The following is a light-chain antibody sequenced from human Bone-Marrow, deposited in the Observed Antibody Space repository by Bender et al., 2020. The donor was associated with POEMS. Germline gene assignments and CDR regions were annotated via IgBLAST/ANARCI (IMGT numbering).Light chain of an antibody. Sequence: QSALTQPASVSGSPGQSITISCTGTSSDVGSYNLVSWYQQHPGKAPKFMIYDVSDRPSGVPNRFSGSKSGDTASLTISGLQTEDEADYYCSSYSTSNALYVFGSGTRVTVL. V-gene: IGLV2-14*02. CDR2: DVS. J-gene: IGLJ1*01. CDR3: SSYSTSNALYV. CDR1: SSDVGSYNL.